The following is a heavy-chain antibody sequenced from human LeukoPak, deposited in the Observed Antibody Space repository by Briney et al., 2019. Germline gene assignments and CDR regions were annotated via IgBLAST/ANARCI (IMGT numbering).Heavy chain of an antibody. CDR3: AKGYCASSTCYARFDT. CDR2: ISGSGGSS. Sequence: GGSLRLSCAASGFTFSSYAMSWVRQAPGKGLEWVSAISGSGGSSPYADSVKGRFTISRDNSKNTLYLQMNRLRAEDTAVYYCAKGYCASSTCYARFDTWGQGTLVAVSS. V-gene: IGHV3-23*01. D-gene: IGHD2-2*01. CDR1: GFTFSSYA. J-gene: IGHJ4*02.